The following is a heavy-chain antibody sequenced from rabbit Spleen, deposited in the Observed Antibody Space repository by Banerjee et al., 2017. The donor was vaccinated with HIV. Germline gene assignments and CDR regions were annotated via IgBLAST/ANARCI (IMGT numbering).Heavy chain of an antibody. CDR1: GFSFSNSYV. V-gene: IGHV1S40*01. CDR2: IYAGSSAAI. J-gene: IGHJ4*01. Sequence: QSLEESGGDLVKPGASLTLTCTASGFSFSNSYVMCWVRQAPGKGLEWIACIYAGSSAAIYYATWAKGRFTISKTSSTTVTLQMTSLTAADTATYFCARDPYGYTNEGYNLWGPGTLVTVS. CDR3: ARDPYGYTNEGYNL. D-gene: IGHD6-1*01.